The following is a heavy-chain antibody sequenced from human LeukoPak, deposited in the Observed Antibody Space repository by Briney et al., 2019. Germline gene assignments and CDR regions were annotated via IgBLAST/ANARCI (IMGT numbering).Heavy chain of an antibody. D-gene: IGHD3-22*01. CDR3: ARDSFGSYYDSSGYLDY. V-gene: IGHV4-30-4*01. Sequence: SETLSLTCTVSGGSISSGDYYWSWIRQPPGKGLEWIGYIYYSGSTYYNPSLKSRVTISVDTSKNQFSLKLSSVTAADTAVYYCARDSFGSYYDSSGYLDYWGQGTLVTVSS. J-gene: IGHJ4*02. CDR1: GGSISSGDYY. CDR2: IYYSGST.